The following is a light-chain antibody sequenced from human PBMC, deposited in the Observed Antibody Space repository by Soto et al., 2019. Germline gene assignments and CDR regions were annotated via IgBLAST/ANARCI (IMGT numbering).Light chain of an antibody. Sequence: QSALTQPASVSGSPGQSITISCTGTSXDVGSYNLVSWYQQHPGKAPKLIIYEGSKRPSGVSNRFSGSKSGNTASLTISGLQAEDEADYFCCSYAGSSAPYVFGTGTKVTVL. J-gene: IGLJ1*01. V-gene: IGLV2-23*01. CDR2: EGS. CDR3: CSYAGSSAPYV. CDR1: SXDVGSYNL.